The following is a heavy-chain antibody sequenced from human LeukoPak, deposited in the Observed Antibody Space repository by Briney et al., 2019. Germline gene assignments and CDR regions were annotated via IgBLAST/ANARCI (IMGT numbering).Heavy chain of an antibody. J-gene: IGHJ5*01. CDR1: GGSISSYY. V-gene: IGHV4-59*01. CDR2: IYYTGIA. CDR3: ARSGYLEWLFYDS. D-gene: IGHD3-3*01. Sequence: PSETLSLTCTVYGGSISSYYWSSIRQPPGKGLEWLGYIYYTGIANYTPSLRCRLAMSVDTSNNQVSLRLRCVTATDVAVYYCARSGYLEWLFYDSWGQGALVTVSA.